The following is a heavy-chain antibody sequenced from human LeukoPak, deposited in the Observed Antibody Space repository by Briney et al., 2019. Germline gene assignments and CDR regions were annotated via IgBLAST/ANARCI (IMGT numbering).Heavy chain of an antibody. D-gene: IGHD6-25*01. CDR3: AREGGGSIWYFDL. Sequence: ASVKVSCKASGYTFITLGLSWVRQAPGQGLEWMGWISAYSGNTLYAQKFQDRVTMTTDTSTSTAYMELRSLRFDDTAVYYCAREGGGSIWYFDLWGRGTLVTVSS. V-gene: IGHV1-18*01. CDR1: GYTFITLG. J-gene: IGHJ2*01. CDR2: ISAYSGNT.